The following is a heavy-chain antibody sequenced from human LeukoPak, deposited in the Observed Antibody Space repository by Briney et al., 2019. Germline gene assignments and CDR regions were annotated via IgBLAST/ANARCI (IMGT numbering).Heavy chain of an antibody. CDR1: GFTFSAYW. CDR2: INEDGSLK. Sequence: GGSLRLSCAASGFTFSAYWMTWVRQAPGKGLEWVANINEDGSLKYYVDSVKGRFTIARDNAKNSVYLEMNSLRADDTAVYYCARSARLMKGVVEVTALDDWGQGTLVTVSS. D-gene: IGHD3-3*01. CDR3: ARSARLMKGVVEVTALDD. J-gene: IGHJ4*02. V-gene: IGHV3-7*01.